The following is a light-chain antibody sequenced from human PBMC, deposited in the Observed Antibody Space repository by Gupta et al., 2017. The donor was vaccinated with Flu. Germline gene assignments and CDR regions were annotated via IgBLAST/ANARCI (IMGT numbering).Light chain of an antibody. CDR2: QVS. J-gene: IGKJ1*01. CDR3: MQGSRWPWA. V-gene: IGKV2-30*01. Sequence: DVVMTQSPLSLPVTLGQPASISCRSSQILVYSDGNTYLHWFQQRPGQSPRRLIYQVSHRESGVPDRFSGSGSGTDFTLKISRVEAEDVGVYYCMQGSRWPWAFGQGTKVEIK. CDR1: QILVYSDGNTY.